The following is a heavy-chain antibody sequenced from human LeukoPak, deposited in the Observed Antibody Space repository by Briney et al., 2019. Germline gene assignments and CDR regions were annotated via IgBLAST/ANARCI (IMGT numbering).Heavy chain of an antibody. CDR3: ARSSYYYDSSGYYLSGWFDP. J-gene: IGHJ5*02. Sequence: ASVKVSCKASGYTFTGYYMHWVRQAPGQGLEWVGWINPNSGGTNYAQKFQGRVTMTRDTSISTAYMELSRLRSDDTAVYYCARSSYYYDSSGYYLSGWFDPWGQGTLVTVSS. V-gene: IGHV1-2*02. CDR2: INPNSGGT. CDR1: GYTFTGYY. D-gene: IGHD3-22*01.